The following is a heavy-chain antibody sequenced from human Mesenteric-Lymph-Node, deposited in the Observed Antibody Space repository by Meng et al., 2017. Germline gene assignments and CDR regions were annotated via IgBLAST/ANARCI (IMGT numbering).Heavy chain of an antibody. Sequence: GESLKISCAASGFTFSSYAMHWVRQAPGKGLEWVAVISYDGSNKYYADSVKGRFTVSRDNAKNSLYLQMSSLRVEDTAVYYCARELPSVRGGALDLWGQGTLVTVSS. CDR3: ARELPSVRGGALDL. V-gene: IGHV3-30*04. J-gene: IGHJ5*02. D-gene: IGHD3-10*01. CDR1: GFTFSSYA. CDR2: ISYDGSNK.